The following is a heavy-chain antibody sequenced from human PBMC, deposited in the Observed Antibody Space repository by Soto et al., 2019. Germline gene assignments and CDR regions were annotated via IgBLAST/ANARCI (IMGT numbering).Heavy chain of an antibody. Sequence: GGSLRLSCAASGFTFSNHGMHWVLQDPGKRLEWVEVIWYDGIYKYYADSVRGRFTMYRENSHRPLSLQMSRLPAEDTAMYYCARYIELLRAFDIWGKGTMVTVSS. D-gene: IGHD1-26*01. J-gene: IGHJ3*02. V-gene: IGHV3-33*01. CDR1: GFTFSNHG. CDR3: ARYIELLRAFDI. CDR2: IWYDGIYK.